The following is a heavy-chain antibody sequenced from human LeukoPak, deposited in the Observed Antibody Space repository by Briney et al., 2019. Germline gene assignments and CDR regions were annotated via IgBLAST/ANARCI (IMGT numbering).Heavy chain of an antibody. CDR2: IYTSENT. J-gene: IGHJ4*02. CDR3: ARVTRPGNGILDY. CDR1: GGSISSGDYY. D-gene: IGHD6-6*01. V-gene: IGHV4-61*02. Sequence: SQTLSLTCTVSGGSISSGDYYWSWIRQSAGKGLEWIGRIYTSENTIYNPSLKSRVTMSVDTSKNQFSLKVNSVTAADTAVYYCARVTRPGNGILDYWGQGTLVTVSS.